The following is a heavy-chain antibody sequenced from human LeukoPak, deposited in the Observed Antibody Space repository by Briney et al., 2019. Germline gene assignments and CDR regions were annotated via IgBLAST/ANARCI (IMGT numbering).Heavy chain of an antibody. J-gene: IGHJ4*02. CDR1: GYTFTDYF. V-gene: IGHV1-2*02. CDR3: ARGMYDSRPV. Sequence: ASVKVSCKASGYTFTDYFIHWVRQAPGQGLEWMGWINSNSGDTNYAQNFQGRVTMTRDTSISTACMELRRLLSDDTALYFCARGMYDSRPVWGQGTLVTVSS. D-gene: IGHD3-22*01. CDR2: INSNSGDT.